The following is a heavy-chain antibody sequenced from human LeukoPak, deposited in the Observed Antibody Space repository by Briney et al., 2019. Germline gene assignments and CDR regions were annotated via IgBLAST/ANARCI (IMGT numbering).Heavy chain of an antibody. V-gene: IGHV4-4*07. CDR1: GGSISSYF. D-gene: IGHD3-9*01. Sequence: SETLSLTCTVSGGSISSYFWNWIRQPPGKGLDWIGRIYNTGSTNYNPSLKSRVTMSVDTSKNQFSLKLSSVTAADTAVYYCARTSGYYDSLTGYPGYFDLWGRGTLVTVSS. J-gene: IGHJ2*01. CDR3: ARTSGYYDSLTGYPGYFDL. CDR2: IYNTGST.